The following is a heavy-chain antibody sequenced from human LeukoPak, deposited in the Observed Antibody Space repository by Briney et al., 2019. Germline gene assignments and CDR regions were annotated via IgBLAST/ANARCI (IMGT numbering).Heavy chain of an antibody. J-gene: IGHJ4*02. D-gene: IGHD3-9*01. Sequence: GGSLRLSCTDSGSTFSFYTMNWVRQAPGKGLEWVSFISSSSGHIHYADSVKGRFTISRDNAKNSLYLQMNTLRTEDTAVYYCAKAAGNTGYYGRYYFDYWGQGTLVTVSS. CDR1: GSTFSFYT. CDR3: AKAAGNTGYYGRYYFDY. V-gene: IGHV3-21*01. CDR2: ISSSSGHI.